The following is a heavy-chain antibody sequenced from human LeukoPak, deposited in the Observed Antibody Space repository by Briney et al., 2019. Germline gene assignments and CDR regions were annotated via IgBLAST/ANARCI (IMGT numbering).Heavy chain of an antibody. CDR3: ARQATGEGELSDY. CDR2: IYYSGST. D-gene: IGHD3-16*02. CDR1: GGSISSSSYY. V-gene: IGHV4-39*01. Sequence: SETLSLTCTVSGGSISSSSYYWGWIRQPPGKGLEWIGSIYYSGSTYYNPSLKSRVTISVDTSKNQFSLKLSSVTAADTAVYYCARQATGEGELSDYWDQGTLVTVSS. J-gene: IGHJ4*02.